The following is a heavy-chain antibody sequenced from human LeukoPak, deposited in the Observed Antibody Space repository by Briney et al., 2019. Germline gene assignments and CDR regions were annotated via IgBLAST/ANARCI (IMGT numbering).Heavy chain of an antibody. J-gene: IGHJ4*02. V-gene: IGHV4-59*08. D-gene: IGHD3-22*01. CDR1: GGSISSYY. Sequence: SETLSLTCTVSGGSISSYYWSWMRQPPGKGLEWIGYIYYSGSTNYNPSLKSRVAISVDTSKNQFSLKLSSVTAGDTAVYYCARQAYSSGSYYFDSWGQGTLVTASS. CDR3: ARQAYSSGSYYFDS. CDR2: IYYSGST.